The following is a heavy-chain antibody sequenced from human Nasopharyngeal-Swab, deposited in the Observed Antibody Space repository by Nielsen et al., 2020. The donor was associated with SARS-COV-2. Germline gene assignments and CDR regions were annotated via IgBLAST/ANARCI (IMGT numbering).Heavy chain of an antibody. J-gene: IGHJ5*02. CDR1: GFTVSNNY. CDR2: IYSGGTT. V-gene: IGHV3-66*04. CDR3: AKHGLLWFGELSRWFDP. Sequence: GESLKISCAASGFTVSNNYMSWVRQAPGKGLEWVSLIYSGGTTYYADSVKGRFTISRDNSKNTLYLQMNSLRAEDTAVYYCAKHGLLWFGELSRWFDPWGQGTLVTVSS. D-gene: IGHD3-10*01.